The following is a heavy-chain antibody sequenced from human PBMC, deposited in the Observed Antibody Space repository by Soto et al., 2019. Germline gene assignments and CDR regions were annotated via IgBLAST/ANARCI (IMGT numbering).Heavy chain of an antibody. CDR2: ISYDGGYE. CDR1: GFTFSSYG. J-gene: IGHJ5*02. CDR3: AKDLVTMIEVAEHIRGIDP. Sequence: PGGSLRLSCAASGFTFSSYGMHWVRQAPGKGLDWVAVISYDGGYEYYADSVKGRFTISRDNAKSTLYLQMNSLRAEDTAVYYCAKDLVTMIEVAEHIRGIDPWGQGTLVTVSS. V-gene: IGHV3-30*18. D-gene: IGHD3-22*01.